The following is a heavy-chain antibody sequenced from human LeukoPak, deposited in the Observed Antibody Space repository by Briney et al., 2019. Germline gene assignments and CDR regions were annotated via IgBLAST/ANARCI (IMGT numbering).Heavy chain of an antibody. J-gene: IGHJ4*02. D-gene: IGHD6-6*01. CDR1: GFTFSSYA. Sequence: GGSLRLSCAASGFTFSSYALSWVRQVPGKGLEWVSVISGSGDNTYYADSVKGRFTISRDNSKNMLYLQMNSLRAEDTAVYYCAKWKYSNSGIDDYWGQGTLVTVSS. CDR2: ISGSGDNT. V-gene: IGHV3-23*01. CDR3: AKWKYSNSGIDDY.